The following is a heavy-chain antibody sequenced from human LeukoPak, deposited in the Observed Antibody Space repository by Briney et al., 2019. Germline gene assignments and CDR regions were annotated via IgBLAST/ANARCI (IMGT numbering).Heavy chain of an antibody. CDR2: ISYDGSNK. CDR1: GFTFSSYG. CDR3: AGGDDYYGFP. Sequence: PGRSLRLSCAASGFTFSSYGMHWVRQAPGKGLEWVAVISYDGSNKYYADSVKGRFTISRDNSKNTLYLQMNSLRAEDTAVYYCAGGDDYYGFPWGQGTLVTVSS. J-gene: IGHJ5*02. D-gene: IGHD3-10*01. V-gene: IGHV3-30*03.